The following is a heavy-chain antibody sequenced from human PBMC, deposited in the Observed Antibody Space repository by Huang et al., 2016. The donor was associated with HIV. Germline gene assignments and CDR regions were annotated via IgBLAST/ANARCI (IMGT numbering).Heavy chain of an antibody. D-gene: IGHD3-10*01. V-gene: IGHV3-53*01. CDR2: IYSDGTT. CDR3: ARDPGLPNGMDV. Sequence: QLVESGGGLIQPGGSLRLSCAASGFSVRRDYMSWVRQAPGKGREWVSVIYSDGTTHYADSVKGRFTISRDNFKNILYLQMNSLRVEDTAVFYCARDPGLPNGMDVWGQGTTVTVSS. J-gene: IGHJ6*02. CDR1: GFSVRRDY.